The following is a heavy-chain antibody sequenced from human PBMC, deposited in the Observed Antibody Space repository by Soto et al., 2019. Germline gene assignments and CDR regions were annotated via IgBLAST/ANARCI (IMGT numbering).Heavy chain of an antibody. CDR1: GGSISSGGYS. D-gene: IGHD5-12*01. Sequence: SETLSLTCAVSGGSISSGGYSWSWIRQPPGKGLEWIGYIYHSGSTYYNPSLKSRVTISVDRSKNQFSLKLSSVTAADTAVYYCARLYSGYEGYYYYYDMDVWGQGTTVTVSS. CDR3: ARLYSGYEGYYYYYDMDV. J-gene: IGHJ6*02. CDR2: IYHSGST. V-gene: IGHV4-30-2*01.